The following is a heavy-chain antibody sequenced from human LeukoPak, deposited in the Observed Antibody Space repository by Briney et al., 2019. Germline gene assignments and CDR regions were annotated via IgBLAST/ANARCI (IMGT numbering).Heavy chain of an antibody. CDR2: INPNDGDT. V-gene: IGHV1-2*02. CDR1: AYTFTDNH. D-gene: IGHD2-2*01. CDR3: ARANFLYCSSSTCLFDY. J-gene: IGHJ4*02. Sequence: ASVKVSCKASAYTFTDNHMHWGRKALGQGFEWKGWINPNDGDTNYAQKFQGRVTMTRDTSISTAHMEVSRLRSDDTAVYYCARANFLYCSSSTCLFDYWGQGTLVTVSS.